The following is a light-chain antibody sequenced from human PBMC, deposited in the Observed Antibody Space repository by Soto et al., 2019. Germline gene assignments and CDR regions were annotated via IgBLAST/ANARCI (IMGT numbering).Light chain of an antibody. CDR1: SSDVGGYNY. J-gene: IGLJ1*01. Sequence: LAQPRSVSGSPGQSVTISCTGTSSDVGGYNYVSWYQQHPGKAPKLMIYDVTKRPSGVPDRFSGSRSGNTASLTISGLQAEDEADYYCCSYAGNYTYVFGTGTKVTVL. CDR3: CSYAGNYTYV. CDR2: DVT. V-gene: IGLV2-11*01.